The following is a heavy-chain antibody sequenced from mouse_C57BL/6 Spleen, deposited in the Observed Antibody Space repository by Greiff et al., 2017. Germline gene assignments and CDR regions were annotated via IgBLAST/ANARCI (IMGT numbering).Heavy chain of an antibody. J-gene: IGHJ2*01. V-gene: IGHV1-9*01. CDR3: ARSSYGNYGY. CDR2: ILPGRGST. D-gene: IGHD2-1*01. CDR1: GYTFTGYW. Sequence: VQLQQSGAELMKPGASVKLSCKATGYTFTGYWIEWVKQRPGHGLEWIGEILPGRGSTNYNEKFKGKSTLTVDKSSSTAYMQLSSLTSEDSAVYYCARSSYGNYGYWGQGTTHTVSS.